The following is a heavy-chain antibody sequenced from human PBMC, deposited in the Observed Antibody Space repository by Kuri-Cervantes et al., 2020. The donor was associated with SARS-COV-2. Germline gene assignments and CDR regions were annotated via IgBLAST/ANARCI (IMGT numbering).Heavy chain of an antibody. CDR1: GGSFSGYY. V-gene: IGHV4-34*01. D-gene: IGHD2-15*01. J-gene: IGHJ2*01. Sequence: SETLSLTCAVYGGSFSGYYWSWIRQPPGKGLEWIGEINHSGSTNYNPSLKSRVTISVDTSKNQFSLKLSSVTAADTAVYYCARHHGYCSGGSCYSRGRRYDWYFDLWGRGTLVTVSS. CDR3: ARHHGYCSGGSCYSRGRRYDWYFDL. CDR2: INHSGST.